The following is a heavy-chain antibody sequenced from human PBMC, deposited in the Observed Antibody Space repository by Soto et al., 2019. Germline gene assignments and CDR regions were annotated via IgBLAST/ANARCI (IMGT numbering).Heavy chain of an antibody. J-gene: IGHJ4*02. D-gene: IGHD3-10*01. CDR3: ARGYSGSDDY. V-gene: IGHV4-59*01. CDR1: GGSISSYY. CDR2: IYYSGST. Sequence: PSETLSLTCTVSGGSISSYYWSWIRQPPGKGLEWIGYIYYSGSTNYNPSLKSRVTISVDTSKNQFSLKLSSVTAADTAVYYRARGYSGSDDYWGQGTLVTVSS.